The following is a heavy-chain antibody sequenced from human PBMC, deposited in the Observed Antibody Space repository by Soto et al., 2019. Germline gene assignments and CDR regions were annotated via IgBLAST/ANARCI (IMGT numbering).Heavy chain of an antibody. D-gene: IGHD2-2*01. CDR2: IDSSGSAI. CDR1: GFTFSSYE. CDR3: ARGDASGY. Sequence: EVQLVESGGGFVQPGGSLRLSCVASGFTFSSYEMNWVRQAPGEGLQWVSYIDSSGSAIYYADSVKGRFTISRDNAKNSLYLQMNSLRAEDTALYYCARGDASGYWGQGTLVTVSS. J-gene: IGHJ4*02. V-gene: IGHV3-48*03.